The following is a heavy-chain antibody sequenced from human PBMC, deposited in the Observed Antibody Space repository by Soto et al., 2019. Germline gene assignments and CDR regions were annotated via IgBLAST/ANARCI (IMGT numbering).Heavy chain of an antibody. CDR2: VHISGNS. V-gene: IGHV4-4*02. J-gene: IGHJ5*01. Sequence: PSETLSLTCTLSGGSIRAPDWWNWVRQSPDKGLEWIAEVHISGNSNYNPSLRSRVSVSIDSSKNQFYLNLNSVTAADTAIYYCASVRQGCSANNCYFDPWGQGTQVTVSS. CDR3: ASVRQGCSANNCYFDP. CDR1: GGSIRAPDW. D-gene: IGHD1-1*01.